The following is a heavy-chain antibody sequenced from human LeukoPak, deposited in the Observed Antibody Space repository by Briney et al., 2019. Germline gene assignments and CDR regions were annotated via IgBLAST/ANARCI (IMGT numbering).Heavy chain of an antibody. CDR1: GFTFSSSA. Sequence: GGSLRLSCAASGFTFSSSAMSWVRQAPGKGLEWVSSISARGISTYYADSVKGRFTISRDNSKNTLYLQMNSLRGDDIGVYYCAKSFDFSNGHSPILTPFDSWGQGTLVSVPS. CDR2: ISARGIST. D-gene: IGHD3-3*01. V-gene: IGHV3-23*01. J-gene: IGHJ4*02. CDR3: AKSFDFSNGHSPILTPFDS.